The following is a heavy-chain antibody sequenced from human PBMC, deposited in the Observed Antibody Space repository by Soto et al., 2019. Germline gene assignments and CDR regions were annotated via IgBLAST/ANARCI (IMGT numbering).Heavy chain of an antibody. D-gene: IGHD3-3*01. J-gene: IGHJ6*02. V-gene: IGHV3-33*01. CDR3: ARDQATYYDFWSGYSGGTYGMDV. CDR1: GFTFSSYG. Sequence: QVQLVESGGGVVQPGRSLRLSCAASGFTFSSYGMHWVRQAPGKGLEWVAVIWYDGSNKYYADSVKGRFTISRDNSKNTLYLQMNSLRAEDTAVYYCARDQATYYDFWSGYSGGTYGMDVWGQGTTVTVSS. CDR2: IWYDGSNK.